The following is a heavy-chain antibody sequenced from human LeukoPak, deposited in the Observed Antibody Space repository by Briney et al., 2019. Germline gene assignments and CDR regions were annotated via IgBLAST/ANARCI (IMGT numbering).Heavy chain of an antibody. J-gene: IGHJ6*03. V-gene: IGHV3-23*01. CDR2: LSGSGAST. CDR3: ATSTIAAAGRYYYSMAV. D-gene: IGHD6-13*01. Sequence: GGSLRLSCAASGFTFSRYGMNWVRQGPGKGLQGGSALSGSGASTDYADSVRGRLTSSRHNSKHTLYLTMNSLRAGDTAVYYCATSTIAAAGRYYYSMAVWGKGTTVTVSS. CDR1: GFTFSRYG.